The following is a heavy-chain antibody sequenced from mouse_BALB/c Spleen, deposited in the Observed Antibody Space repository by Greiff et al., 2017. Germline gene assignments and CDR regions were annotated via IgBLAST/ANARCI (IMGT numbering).Heavy chain of an antibody. Sequence: EVKLQESGPELVKPGASVKIPCKASGYTFTDYNMDWVKQSHGKSLEWIGDINPNNGGTIYNQKFKGKATLTVDKSSSTAYMELRSLTSEDTAVYYCARRGDGSSLYYFDYWGQGTTLTVSS. CDR3: ARRGDGSSLYYFDY. CDR1: GYTFTDYN. J-gene: IGHJ2*01. D-gene: IGHD1-1*01. CDR2: INPNNGGT. V-gene: IGHV1-18*01.